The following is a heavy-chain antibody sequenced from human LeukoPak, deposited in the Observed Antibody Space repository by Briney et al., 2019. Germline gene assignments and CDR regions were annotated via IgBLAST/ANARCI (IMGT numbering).Heavy chain of an antibody. V-gene: IGHV1-2*02. Sequence: ASVKVSCKASGYTFTSYGISWVRQAPGQGLEWMGWINPNSGGTNYAQKFQGRVTMTRDTSISTAYMELSRLRSDDTAVYYCARDRGYSYGYVGYMDVWGKGTTVTVSS. CDR1: GYTFTSYG. CDR2: INPNSGGT. CDR3: ARDRGYSYGYVGYMDV. J-gene: IGHJ6*03. D-gene: IGHD5-18*01.